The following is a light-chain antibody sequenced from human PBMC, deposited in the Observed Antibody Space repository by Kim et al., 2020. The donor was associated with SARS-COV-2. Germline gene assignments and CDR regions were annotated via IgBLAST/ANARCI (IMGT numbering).Light chain of an antibody. CDR1: MTDIGADTY. J-gene: IGLJ3*02. CDR3: SSFKV. CDR2: DVS. Sequence: QSALTQPASVSGSPGQSITVTCTGIMTDIGADTYVSWYQHHPGKAPKIILYDVSKRPSGVSSRFSGSKSGDTASLIISGLQAEDEADYYCSSFKVFGGGTKL. V-gene: IGLV2-14*03.